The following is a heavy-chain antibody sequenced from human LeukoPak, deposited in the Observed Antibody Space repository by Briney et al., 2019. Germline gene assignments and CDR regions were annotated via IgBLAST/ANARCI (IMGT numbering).Heavy chain of an antibody. CDR1: GGSFRGYY. Sequence: PSETLSLTCAVYGGSFRGYYWSWIRQPPGKGLEWIGEINHSGSTNYNPSLKSRVTISVDTSKNQFSLKLSSVTAADTAVYYCARGLGFSIAARHHYYYMDVWGKGTTVTVSS. CDR2: INHSGST. D-gene: IGHD6-6*01. V-gene: IGHV4-34*01. J-gene: IGHJ6*03. CDR3: ARGLGFSIAARHHYYYMDV.